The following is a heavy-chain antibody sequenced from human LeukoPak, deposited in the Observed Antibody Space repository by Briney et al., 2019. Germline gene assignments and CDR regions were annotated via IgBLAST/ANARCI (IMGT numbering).Heavy chain of an antibody. CDR3: ARGKVVAGTPGQNSWDY. Sequence: NPSETLSLTCAVSGGSISSYYWNWIRQPAGKGLEWIGRIHTNGRTHYNPSLKSRVTVSVDTSKNQFSLKLSSVTAADTAVYFCARGKVVAGTPGQNSWDYWGQGILVTVSS. CDR2: IHTNGRT. CDR1: GGSISSYY. J-gene: IGHJ4*01. D-gene: IGHD6-19*01. V-gene: IGHV4-4*07.